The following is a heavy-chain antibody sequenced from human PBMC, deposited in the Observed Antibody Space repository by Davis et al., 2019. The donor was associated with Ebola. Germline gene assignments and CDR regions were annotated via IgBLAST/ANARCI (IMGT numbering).Heavy chain of an antibody. V-gene: IGHV5-51*01. CDR1: GYSFTYYW. J-gene: IGHJ4*02. Sequence: GESLKISCKGSGYSFTYYWIGWVRQMPGKCLEWMGIIYPGDSDTRYSPSFQGQVTISADKSITTAYLQWSSLKASDTAMYYCARHVYSSSWYDYWGQGTLVTVSS. CDR3: ARHVYSSSWYDY. CDR2: IYPGDSDT. D-gene: IGHD6-13*01.